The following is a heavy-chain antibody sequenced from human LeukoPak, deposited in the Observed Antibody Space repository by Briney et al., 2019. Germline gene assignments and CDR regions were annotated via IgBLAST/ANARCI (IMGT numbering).Heavy chain of an antibody. CDR2: INHSGST. CDR3: ARRTYYYDSSGYYFDY. V-gene: IGHV4-38-2*02. D-gene: IGHD3-22*01. Sequence: SETLSLTCTVSGYSISSGYYWGWIRQPPGKGLEWIGSINHSGSTNYNPSLKSRVTISLDTSKSQFSLKVRYVTAADTAVYYCARRTYYYDSSGYYFDYWGQGTLVTVSS. CDR1: GYSISSGYY. J-gene: IGHJ4*02.